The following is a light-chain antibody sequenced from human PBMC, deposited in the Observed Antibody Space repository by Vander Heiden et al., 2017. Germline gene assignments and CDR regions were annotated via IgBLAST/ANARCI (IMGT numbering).Light chain of an antibody. V-gene: IGKV1-39*01. J-gene: IGKJ2*01. CDR1: QSISSY. CDR3: QQSYSTPRT. Sequence: DIQMTQSPASLSASVGDRLTITCRASQSISSYLNWYQQKPGKAPKLLIYAASSLQSGVPSRFSGSGSGTDFTLTISSLQPEDFATYYCQQSYSTPRTFGQGTKLEIK. CDR2: AAS.